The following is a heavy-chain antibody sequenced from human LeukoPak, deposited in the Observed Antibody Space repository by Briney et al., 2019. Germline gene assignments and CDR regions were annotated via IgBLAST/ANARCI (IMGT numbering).Heavy chain of an antibody. V-gene: IGHV5-51*01. J-gene: IGHJ4*02. Sequence: GESLKISCKNSGYSFISYNIVWVRQMPGKGLEWMGIIYPGDSGTTYSPSFQGLVTISADKSISTAYLQWSSLKDSDTAMYYCARLNAYNYGFDYWGQGTLVTVSS. CDR3: ARLNAYNYGFDY. D-gene: IGHD5-24*01. CDR1: GYSFISYN. CDR2: IYPGDSGT.